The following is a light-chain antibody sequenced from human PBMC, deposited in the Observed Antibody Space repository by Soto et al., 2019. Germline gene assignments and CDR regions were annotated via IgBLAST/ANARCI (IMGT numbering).Light chain of an antibody. J-gene: IGKJ1*01. CDR2: GAS. Sequence: EMVLTQSPATLSVSPGERVTLSCRASQSVDINLAWYQQKPGQAPRLLIYGASTRATDMSGTFSGRGSGTEFTLTISKLRPEDFAVYYCQQYRHWPRTFGQGTKVEIK. CDR1: QSVDIN. CDR3: QQYRHWPRT. V-gene: IGKV3-15*01.